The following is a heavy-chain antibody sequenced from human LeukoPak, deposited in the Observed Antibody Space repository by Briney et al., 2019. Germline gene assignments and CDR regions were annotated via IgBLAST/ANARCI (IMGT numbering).Heavy chain of an antibody. J-gene: IGHJ4*02. D-gene: IGHD5-18*01. V-gene: IGHV3-23*01. CDR2: ISGSGGST. CDR1: GFTFSSWG. Sequence: PGGSLRLSCAASGFTFSSWGMNWVRQAPGKGLEWVSAISGSGGSTYYADSVKGRFTISRDNSKNTLYLQMNSLRAEDTAVYYCAKEHRQLWMLYYFDYWGQGTLVTVSS. CDR3: AKEHRQLWMLYYFDY.